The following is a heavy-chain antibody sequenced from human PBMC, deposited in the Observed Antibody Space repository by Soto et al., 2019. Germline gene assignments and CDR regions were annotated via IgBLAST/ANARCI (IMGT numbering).Heavy chain of an antibody. J-gene: IGHJ5*02. D-gene: IGHD2-15*01. CDR2: IYYSGST. V-gene: IGHV4-39*01. CDR3: AKSRSGGIWRP. CDR1: GGSISSSSYY. Sequence: QLQLQESGPGLVKPSETLSLTCTVSGGSISSSSYYWGWIRQPPGKGLEWIGSIYYSGSTYYNPSLKSRVTISVDTSKNQFSLKLSSVTAADTAVYYCAKSRSGGIWRPWGQGTLVTVSS.